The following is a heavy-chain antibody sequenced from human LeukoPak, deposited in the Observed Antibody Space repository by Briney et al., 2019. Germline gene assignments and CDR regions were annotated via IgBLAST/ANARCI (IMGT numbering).Heavy chain of an antibody. CDR3: ARAVQWLHDYFDS. Sequence: GGSLRLSCAASGFTFSSYSMNWVGQAPGKGLEWVSYISSSSSTIYYADSMQGRFTISRDNAKNSLYLQMNRLRAEDTAVYYCARAVQWLHDYFDSWGQATLVTVSS. J-gene: IGHJ4*02. D-gene: IGHD6-19*01. V-gene: IGHV3-48*04. CDR2: ISSSSSTI. CDR1: GFTFSSYS.